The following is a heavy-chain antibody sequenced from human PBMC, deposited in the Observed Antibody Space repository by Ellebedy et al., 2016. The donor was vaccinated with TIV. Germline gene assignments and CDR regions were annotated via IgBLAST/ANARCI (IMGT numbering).Heavy chain of an antibody. CDR1: GFPFFTYV. D-gene: IGHD2-2*01. Sequence: GESLKISCAASGFPFFTYVMHWVRQAPGKGLEWAAVIWSDGSSKYYAESVKGRFTISGDSSKNTVYLQMTSLRADDTAVYYCARGGYCSSTSCAPADAFDVWGPGTEVTISS. J-gene: IGHJ3*01. CDR3: ARGGYCSSTSCAPADAFDV. CDR2: IWSDGSSK. V-gene: IGHV3-33*01.